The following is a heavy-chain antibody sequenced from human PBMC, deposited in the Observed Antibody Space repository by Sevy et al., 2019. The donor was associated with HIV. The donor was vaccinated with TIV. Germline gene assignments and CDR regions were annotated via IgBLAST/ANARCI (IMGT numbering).Heavy chain of an antibody. Sequence: GGSLRLSCAASGFTFRSYAIHWVRQAPGKGLEWVAVISHDGSDRKYADSVKGRFTISRDNSKNRLYLQMNSLRVEDTALYYWAREVYQLLGCDFAGGFDYWGQGTLVTVSS. CDR3: AREVYQLLGCDFAGGFDY. CDR2: ISHDGSDR. CDR1: GFTFRSYA. J-gene: IGHJ4*02. D-gene: IGHD2-2*01. V-gene: IGHV3-30*04.